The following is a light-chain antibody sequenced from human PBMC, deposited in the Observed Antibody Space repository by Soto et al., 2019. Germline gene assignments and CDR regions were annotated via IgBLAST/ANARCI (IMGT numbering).Light chain of an antibody. CDR3: QQRLNWPPG. V-gene: IGKV3-11*01. CDR1: QGISTY. Sequence: LTQSPATLSLSPGERATLSCTASQGISTYIAWYQQKPGHPPRLLMFDASRRAPGIPPRFSGSRSGTDFTLTISDLEPADFGLYYCQQRLNWPPGFGQGTKVDIK. CDR2: DAS. J-gene: IGKJ1*01.